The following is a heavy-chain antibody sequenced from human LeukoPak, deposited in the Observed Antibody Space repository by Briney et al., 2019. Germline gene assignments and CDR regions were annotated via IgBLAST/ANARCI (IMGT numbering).Heavy chain of an antibody. V-gene: IGHV4-59*01. CDR3: AGTYYYDSSGPGFDL. Sequence: SETLSLTCTVSGGSISSYYWSWIRQPPGKGLEWIGYIYYSGSTNYNPSLKSRVTISVDTSKNQFSLKLSSVTAADTAVYYCAGTYYYDSSGPGFDLWGRGTLVTVSS. J-gene: IGHJ2*01. CDR1: GGSISSYY. D-gene: IGHD3-22*01. CDR2: IYYSGST.